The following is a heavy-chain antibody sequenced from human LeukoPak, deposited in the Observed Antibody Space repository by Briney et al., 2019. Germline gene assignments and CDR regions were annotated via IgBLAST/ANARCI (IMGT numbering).Heavy chain of an antibody. CDR1: GYTFTSYG. CDR2: ISAYNGNT. CDR3: ARDHCTNGVCYMGHY. D-gene: IGHD2-8*01. V-gene: IGHV1-18*01. J-gene: IGHJ4*02. Sequence: GASVKVSFKASGYTFTSYGINWVRQAPGQGLEWMGWISAYNGNTNYAQKLQGRVTMTTDTSTSTAYMELRSRRSDDTAVYYCARDHCTNGVCYMGHYWGQGTLVTVSS.